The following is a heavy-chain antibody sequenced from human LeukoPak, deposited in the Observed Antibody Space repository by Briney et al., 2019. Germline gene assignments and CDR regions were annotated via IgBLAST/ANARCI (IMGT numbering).Heavy chain of an antibody. J-gene: IGHJ2*01. V-gene: IGHV1-46*01. Sequence: ASVKVSCKASGYTFTSYGISWVRQAPGQGLEWMGIINPSGGSTSYAQKFQGRVTMTRDTSTSTVYMELSSLRSEDTAVYYCARDGYCSGGSCRSYWYFDLWGRGTLVTVSS. CDR1: GYTFTSYG. D-gene: IGHD2-15*01. CDR3: ARDGYCSGGSCRSYWYFDL. CDR2: INPSGGST.